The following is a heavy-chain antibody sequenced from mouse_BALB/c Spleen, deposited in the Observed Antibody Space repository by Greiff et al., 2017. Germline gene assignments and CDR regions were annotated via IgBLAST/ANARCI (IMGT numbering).Heavy chain of an antibody. Sequence: EVMLVESGPGLVKPSQSLSLTCTVTGYSITSDYAWNWIRQFPGNKLEWMGYISYSGSTSYNPSLKSRISITRDTSKNQFFLQLNSVTTEDTATYYCARGGYYGSSLFDYWGQGTTLTVAS. D-gene: IGHD1-1*01. V-gene: IGHV3-2*02. CDR3: ARGGYYGSSLFDY. J-gene: IGHJ2*01. CDR1: GYSITSDYA. CDR2: ISYSGST.